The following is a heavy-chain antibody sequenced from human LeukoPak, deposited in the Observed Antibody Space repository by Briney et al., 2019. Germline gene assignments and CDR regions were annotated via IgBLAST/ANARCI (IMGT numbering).Heavy chain of an antibody. J-gene: IGHJ4*02. CDR2: ICAYNGNT. Sequence: ASVKVSCKAAGYTFTSYGISWVRQAPGQGLEWMGWICAYNGNTNYAQKLQGRVTMTTDTSTSTAYMELRSLRSDDTAVYYCARDRGSYCGGDCSIDYWGQGTLVTVSS. CDR1: GYTFTSYG. CDR3: ARDRGSYCGGDCSIDY. V-gene: IGHV1-18*01. D-gene: IGHD2-21*02.